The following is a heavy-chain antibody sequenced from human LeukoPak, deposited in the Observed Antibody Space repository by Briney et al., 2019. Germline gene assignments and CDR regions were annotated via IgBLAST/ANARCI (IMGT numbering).Heavy chain of an antibody. CDR2: ISFDGDNK. CDR3: ARGRLGYCSGGSCYAHVDY. V-gene: IGHV3-30*04. D-gene: IGHD2-15*01. CDR1: GFTFSSYA. Sequence: PGGSLRLSCAASGFTFSSYAMHWVRQAPGKGLEWVALISFDGDNKYYADSVKGRFTISRDNSKNTLYLQMNNLRPEDTAVYSCARGRLGYCSGGSCYAHVDYWGQGTLVTVSS. J-gene: IGHJ4*02.